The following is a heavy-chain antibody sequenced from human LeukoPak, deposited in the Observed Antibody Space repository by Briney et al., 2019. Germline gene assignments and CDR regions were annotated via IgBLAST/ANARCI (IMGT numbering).Heavy chain of an antibody. D-gene: IGHD4-17*01. V-gene: IGHV3-74*01. CDR2: INSDGSST. CDR1: GFTFSNYW. CDR3: AKGGATVIDY. J-gene: IGHJ4*02. Sequence: GGSLRLSCAASGFTFSNYWMHWVRQAPGKGLVWVSRINSDGSSTTSAGSVKGRFTISRDNAKNTLYLQMNSLRAEDTAVYYCAKGGATVIDYWGQGTLVTVSS.